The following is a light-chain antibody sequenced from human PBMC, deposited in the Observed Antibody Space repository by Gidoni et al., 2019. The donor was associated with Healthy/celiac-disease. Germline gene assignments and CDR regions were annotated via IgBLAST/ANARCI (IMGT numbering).Light chain of an antibody. V-gene: IGKV4-1*01. CDR2: WAS. CDR1: QSVLYSSNNKND. J-gene: IGKJ1*01. Sequence: DIVMTQSQDSMAVSLGERATINFKSSQSVLYSSNNKNDLAWYQQKPGQPPKLLIYWASTRESGVPDRFSGSGSGTDFTLTISSLQAEDVAVYYCQQYYSTPWTFGQGTKVEIK. CDR3: QQYYSTPWT.